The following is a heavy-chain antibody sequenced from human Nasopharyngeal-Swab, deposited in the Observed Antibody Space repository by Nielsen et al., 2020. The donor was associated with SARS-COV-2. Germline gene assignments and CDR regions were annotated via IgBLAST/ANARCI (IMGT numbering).Heavy chain of an antibody. Sequence: ASVKVSCKVSGYTLTELSMHWVRPAPGKGLEWMGGFDPEDGETIYAQKFQGRVTMTEDTSTDTAYMELSSLRSEDTAVYYCATDLPVRRSEWELLQAPYYYYGMDVWGQGTTATVSS. CDR3: ATDLPVRRSEWELLQAPYYYYGMDV. CDR2: FDPEDGET. D-gene: IGHD1-26*01. CDR1: GYTLTELS. V-gene: IGHV1-24*01. J-gene: IGHJ6*02.